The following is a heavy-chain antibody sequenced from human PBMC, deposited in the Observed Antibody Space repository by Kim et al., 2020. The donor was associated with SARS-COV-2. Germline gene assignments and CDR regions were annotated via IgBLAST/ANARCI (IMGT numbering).Heavy chain of an antibody. CDR3: ARDGVGFGAAAGFDY. D-gene: IGHD6-13*01. Sequence: SETLSLTCAVYGGSFSGYYWSWIRQPPGKGLEWIGEINHSGSTNYNPSLKSRVTISVDTSKNQFSLKLSSVTAADTAVYYCARDGVGFGAAAGFDYWGQGTLVTVSS. J-gene: IGHJ4*02. CDR1: GGSFSGYY. V-gene: IGHV4-34*01. CDR2: INHSGST.